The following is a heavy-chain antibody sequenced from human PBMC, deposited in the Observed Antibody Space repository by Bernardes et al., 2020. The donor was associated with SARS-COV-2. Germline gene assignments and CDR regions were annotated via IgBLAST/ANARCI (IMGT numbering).Heavy chain of an antibody. J-gene: IGHJ4*02. V-gene: IGHV3-23*01. CDR1: GFSFSRYA. CDR2: ISGSGGST. Sequence: GGSLRVWCASSGFSFSRYAMSWVQKAPGKGLEWVSAISGSGGSTYYADSVKGRFTISRDNSKNTLYLQMNSLRAEDTAVYYCAKWLTPLFFDYWGQGTLVTVSS. D-gene: IGHD3-10*01. CDR3: AKWLTPLFFDY.